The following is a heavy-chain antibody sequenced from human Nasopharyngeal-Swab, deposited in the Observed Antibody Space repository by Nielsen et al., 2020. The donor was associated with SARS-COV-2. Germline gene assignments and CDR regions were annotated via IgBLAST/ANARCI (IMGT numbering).Heavy chain of an antibody. J-gene: IGHJ4*02. CDR3: ARTDGSGSYYDFDY. D-gene: IGHD3-10*01. Sequence: ASVKVSCKASGYTFTGYYMHWVRQAPGQGLEWMGWINPNSGGTNYAQKFQGWVTMTRNTSISTAYMELSSLRSEDTAVYYCARTDGSGSYYDFDYWGQGTLVTVSS. CDR1: GYTFTGYY. V-gene: IGHV1-2*04. CDR2: INPNSGGT.